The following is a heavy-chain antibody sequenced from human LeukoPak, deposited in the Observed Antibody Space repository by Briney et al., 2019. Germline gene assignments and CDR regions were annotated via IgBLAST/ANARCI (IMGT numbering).Heavy chain of an antibody. CDR3: ARGLATYSSWYWAVWFDP. Sequence: PSETLSLTCAVYGGSFSGYYWSWIRQPPGKGLEWIGEINHSGSTNYNPSLKSRVAISLDTSKNQFSLNLNSVTAADTAVYYRARGLATYSSWYWAVWFDPWGQGTLVTVSS. CDR2: INHSGST. CDR1: GGSFSGYY. D-gene: IGHD6-13*01. J-gene: IGHJ5*02. V-gene: IGHV4-34*01.